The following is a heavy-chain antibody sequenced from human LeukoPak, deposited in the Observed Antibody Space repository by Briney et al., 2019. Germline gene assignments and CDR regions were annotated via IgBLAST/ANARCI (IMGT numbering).Heavy chain of an antibody. Sequence: PGGSLRLPCAASEFTFSSYGMHWVRQAPGKGLEWVAVIWYDGSNKYYADSVKGRFTISRDNSKNTLYLQMNSLRAEDTAVYYCARGGRTFDYWGQGTLLTVSS. CDR2: IWYDGSNK. J-gene: IGHJ4*02. CDR1: EFTFSSYG. CDR3: ARGGRTFDY. D-gene: IGHD6-6*01. V-gene: IGHV3-33*01.